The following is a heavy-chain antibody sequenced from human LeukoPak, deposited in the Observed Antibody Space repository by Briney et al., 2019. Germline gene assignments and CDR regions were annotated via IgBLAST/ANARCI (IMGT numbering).Heavy chain of an antibody. V-gene: IGHV1-2*02. CDR1: GYTFTGYY. J-gene: IGHJ4*02. Sequence: ASVKVSCKGSGYTFTGYYMHWVRQAPGQGLEWMAWINPNSGATNYAQRFQGRVTVTRDTSISTAYMELSSLETDDTAVYYCVRDRMTTQTWDFDYWGQGTLVSVSS. D-gene: IGHD1-1*01. CDR2: INPNSGAT. CDR3: VRDRMTTQTWDFDY.